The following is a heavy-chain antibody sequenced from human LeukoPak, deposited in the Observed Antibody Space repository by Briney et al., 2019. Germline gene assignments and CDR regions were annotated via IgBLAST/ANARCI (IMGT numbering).Heavy chain of an antibody. Sequence: SETLSLTCTVSGGSISSYYWSWIRQPPGKGLEWIGYIYYSGSTNYNPSLKSRVTISVDTSKNQFSLKLTSVTAADTAVYYCARRNYDILTGYAIYYLDYWGQGTLVTVSS. J-gene: IGHJ4*02. CDR3: ARRNYDILTGYAIYYLDY. V-gene: IGHV4-59*01. CDR1: GGSISSYY. D-gene: IGHD3-9*01. CDR2: IYYSGST.